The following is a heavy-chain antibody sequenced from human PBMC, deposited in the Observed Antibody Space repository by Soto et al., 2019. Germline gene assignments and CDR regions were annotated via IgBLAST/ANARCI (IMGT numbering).Heavy chain of an antibody. CDR2: ISYDGSNK. CDR3: ARVQVSSGWYTDY. CDR1: GFTFSSYA. V-gene: IGHV3-30-3*01. J-gene: IGHJ4*02. Sequence: WGSLRLSCAASGFTFSSYAMHWVRQAPGKGLEWVAVISYDGSNKYYADSVKGRFTISRDNSKNTLYLQMNSLRAEDTAVYYCARVQVSSGWYTDYWGQGTLVTVSS. D-gene: IGHD6-19*01.